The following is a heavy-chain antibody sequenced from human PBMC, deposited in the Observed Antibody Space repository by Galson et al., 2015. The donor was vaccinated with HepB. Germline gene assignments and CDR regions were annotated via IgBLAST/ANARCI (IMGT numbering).Heavy chain of an antibody. CDR2: IWNDGNKE. J-gene: IGHJ4*02. D-gene: IGHD3-22*01. CDR3: ARAQMSMMVGYFDY. V-gene: IGHV3-33*01. CDR1: GFTFSSYG. Sequence: SLRLYCAASGFTFSSYGMHWVRPAPGEGLEWVAGIWNDGNKEYYVDSVKGRFTISRDNSEKTLYLQMNSLRVEDTAMYYCARAQMSMMVGYFDYWGQGILVTVSS.